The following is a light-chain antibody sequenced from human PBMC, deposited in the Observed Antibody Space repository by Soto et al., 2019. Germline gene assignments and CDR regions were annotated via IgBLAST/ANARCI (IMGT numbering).Light chain of an antibody. Sequence: QSVLTQPPSVSGAPGQRVTISCTGSSPNIGAGYDVHWYQQLPGTAPKLLIYGNSNRPSGVPDRFSGSKSGTSGSLTITGLQAEDEADYYCQTYDSSLSGYVFGIGSKVTVL. J-gene: IGLJ1*01. CDR1: SPNIGAGYD. CDR3: QTYDSSLSGYV. CDR2: GNS. V-gene: IGLV1-40*01.